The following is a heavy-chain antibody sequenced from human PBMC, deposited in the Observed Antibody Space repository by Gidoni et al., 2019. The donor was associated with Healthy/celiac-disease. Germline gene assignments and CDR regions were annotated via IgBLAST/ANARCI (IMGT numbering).Heavy chain of an antibody. CDR1: GFTVSSNY. Sequence: EVQLVESGGGLVQPGGSLRLSCAASGFTVSSNYMSWVRQAPGKGLEWVSVIYSGGSTYYADSVKGRFTISRDNSKNTLYLQMNSLRAEDTAVYYCARDQTEITGTTHYYYYYMDVWGKGTTVTVSS. CDR2: IYSGGST. J-gene: IGHJ6*03. V-gene: IGHV3-66*01. CDR3: ARDQTEITGTTHYYYYYMDV. D-gene: IGHD1-7*01.